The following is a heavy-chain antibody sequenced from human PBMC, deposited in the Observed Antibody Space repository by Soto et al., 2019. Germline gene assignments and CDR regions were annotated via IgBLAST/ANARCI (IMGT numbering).Heavy chain of an antibody. V-gene: IGHV3-30*03. CDR3: VRHLALMADY. Sequence: SLRLSCVASGFNLNTYGIYWVRQAPGKGLQWVAQILSDGSKKHCADSWRGRFTISRDNSKNTVYLQMNSQRVEDTAMYYGVRHLALMADYWGQGTLVTVSS. D-gene: IGHD3-16*01. CDR2: ILSDGSKK. J-gene: IGHJ4*02. CDR1: GFNLNTYG.